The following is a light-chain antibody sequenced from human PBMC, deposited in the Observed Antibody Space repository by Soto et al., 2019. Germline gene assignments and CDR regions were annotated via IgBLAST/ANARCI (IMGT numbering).Light chain of an antibody. V-gene: IGKV3-20*01. J-gene: IGKJ2*01. Sequence: EIVLTQSPGTLSLSPGERATHSCRASQSVSSSYLAWYQQKPGQAPRLLIYGASSRATGIPDRFSGSGSGTDFTLTISRLEPGDFAVYYCQQYGSSPYTFGQGTK. CDR3: QQYGSSPYT. CDR1: QSVSSSY. CDR2: GAS.